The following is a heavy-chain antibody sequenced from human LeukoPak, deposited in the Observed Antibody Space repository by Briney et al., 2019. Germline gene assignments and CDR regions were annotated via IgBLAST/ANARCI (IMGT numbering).Heavy chain of an antibody. J-gene: IGHJ4*02. CDR2: NYYSGST. V-gene: IGHV4-59*01. D-gene: IGHD1-26*01. CDR3: ARDHGIVGATIGFDY. Sequence: SETLSLTCTVSGGSISSYYWSWIRQPPGKGLEWIGYNYYSGSTNYNPSLKSRVTISVDTSKNQFSLKLSSVTAADTAVYYCARDHGIVGATIGFDYWGQGTLVTVSS. CDR1: GGSISSYY.